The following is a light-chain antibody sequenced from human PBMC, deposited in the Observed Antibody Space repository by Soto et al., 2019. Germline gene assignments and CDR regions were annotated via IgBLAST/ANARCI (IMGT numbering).Light chain of an antibody. CDR2: DAS. V-gene: IGKV3-11*01. CDR3: QQRGDWPLYT. CDR1: QRVRSY. Sequence: VVLTQFPGTLSLSPRDTATLSCRASQRVRSYLSWYQQKPGQAPRLLIYDASYRATGIPGRFSGSGSGTDFTLTISSLESEDFAVYYCQQRGDWPLYTFGQGTKVDI. J-gene: IGKJ2*01.